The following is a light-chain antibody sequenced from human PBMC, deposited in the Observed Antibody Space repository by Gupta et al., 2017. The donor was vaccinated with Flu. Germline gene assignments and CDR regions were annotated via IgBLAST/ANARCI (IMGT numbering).Light chain of an antibody. V-gene: IGKV3-15*01. J-gene: IGKJ4*01. Sequence: EIVMTQSPATLSVSPGERATLSCRASQSVSSDLAWYQQKRGQPPRLLIYGASSRATGTPARFSGSGSGTEFNLTISSRQSEDFGIYYCQHEKSCPITFGRGTKVDIK. CDR2: GAS. CDR1: QSVSSD. CDR3: QHEKSCPIT.